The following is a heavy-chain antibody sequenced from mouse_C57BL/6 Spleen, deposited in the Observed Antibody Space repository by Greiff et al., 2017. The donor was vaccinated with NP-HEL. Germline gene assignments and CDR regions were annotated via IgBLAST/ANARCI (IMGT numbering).Heavy chain of an antibody. V-gene: IGHV5-6*01. CDR1: GFTFSSYG. J-gene: IGHJ4*01. CDR2: ISSGGSYT. CDR3: ARQSGTGYAMDY. Sequence: EVMLVESGGDLVKPGGSLKLSCAASGFTFSSYGMSWVRQTPDKRLEWVATISSGGSYTYYPDSVKGRFTISRDNAKNTLYLQMSSLKSEDTAMYYCARQSGTGYAMDYWGQGTSVTVSS. D-gene: IGHD4-1*01.